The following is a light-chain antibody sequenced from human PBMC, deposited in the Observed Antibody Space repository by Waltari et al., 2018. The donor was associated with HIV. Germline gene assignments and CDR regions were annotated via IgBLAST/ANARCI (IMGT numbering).Light chain of an antibody. CDR2: RDK. J-gene: IGLJ1*01. CDR3: AAWDDSLSGSYV. V-gene: IGLV1-47*01. CDR1: SFNIGRNF. Sequence: QSVLTQPPSASGTPGQRVIVSCSGSSFNIGRNFVSWYQQLPGTAPKVLIFRDKQRPSGVPDRFSGSKSGASASLAISGLRSEDEADYYCAAWDDSLSGSYVFGPGTKVTVL.